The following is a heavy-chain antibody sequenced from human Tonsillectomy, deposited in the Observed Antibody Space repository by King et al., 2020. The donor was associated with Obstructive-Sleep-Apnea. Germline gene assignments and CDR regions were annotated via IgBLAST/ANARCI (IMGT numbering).Heavy chain of an antibody. CDR3: ARQGEVDTAMVSPIDY. V-gene: IGHV5-51*01. J-gene: IGHJ4*02. CDR1: GYSFTSYW. D-gene: IGHD5-18*01. Sequence: VQLVQSGAEVKKPGESLKISCKGSGYSFTSYWNGWVRQMPGKGLEWMGIIYPGDSDTRYSPSFQGQVTISADKSIITAYPQRSSLKASDTAMYYCARQGEVDTAMVSPIDYWGQGTLVTVSS. CDR2: IYPGDSDT.